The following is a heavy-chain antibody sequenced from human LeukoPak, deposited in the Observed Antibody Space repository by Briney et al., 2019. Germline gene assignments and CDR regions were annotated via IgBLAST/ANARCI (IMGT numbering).Heavy chain of an antibody. CDR3: ARGGSYLSAFDI. CDR1: GFTFSSFE. J-gene: IGHJ3*02. CDR2: IGISGSTK. Sequence: GGSLRLSCAASGFTFSSFEMNWVRQAPGKGLEWVSYIGISGSTKYYADSVKGRFTISRDNSKNTLYLQMNSLRAEDTAVYYCARGGSYLSAFDIWGQGTMVTVSS. D-gene: IGHD1-26*01. V-gene: IGHV3-48*03.